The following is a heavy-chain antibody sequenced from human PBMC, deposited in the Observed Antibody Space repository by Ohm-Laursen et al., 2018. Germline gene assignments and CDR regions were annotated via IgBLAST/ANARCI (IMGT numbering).Heavy chain of an antibody. CDR3: ARPKSRRALDV. CDR2: IKQDGSEK. D-gene: IGHD2-2*01. Sequence: SLRLSCAASGFTFTDYWMIWVRRAPGKGLEWVANIKQDGSEKNYVDSVKGRFTITRDNAKNSLYLQMNSLRVEDTAAYYCARPKSRRALDVWGQGTMVTVSS. V-gene: IGHV3-7*01. CDR1: GFTFTDYW. J-gene: IGHJ3*01.